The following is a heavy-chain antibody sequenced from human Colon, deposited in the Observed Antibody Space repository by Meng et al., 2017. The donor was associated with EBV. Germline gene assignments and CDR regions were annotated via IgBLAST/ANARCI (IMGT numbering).Heavy chain of an antibody. V-gene: IGHV4-31*03. Sequence: QVQLQESGPGLVKPSHTLSLTCTVSGGSVSSGGYYWTWIRQHPGKGLEWFGHIYYSGSTFYNPSLKRRVIISIDTSKNQFSLNLRSVTAADTAVYYCARVSSGWDYFDYWGQGTLVTASS. CDR3: ARVSSGWDYFDY. CDR2: IYYSGST. CDR1: GGSVSSGGYY. D-gene: IGHD6-19*01. J-gene: IGHJ4*02.